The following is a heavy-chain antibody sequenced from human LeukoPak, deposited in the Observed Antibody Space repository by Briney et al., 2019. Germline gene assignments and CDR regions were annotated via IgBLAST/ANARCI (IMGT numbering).Heavy chain of an antibody. J-gene: IGHJ4*02. V-gene: IGHV4-39*01. CDR2: IYYSGNT. CDR1: GDSLSTSNSY. CDR3: ARTPAMRT. D-gene: IGHD5-18*01. Sequence: SETLSLTCTVSGDSLSTSNSYWGWIRQPPGKGLEWIGSIYYSGNTYYNASLKSRVTIPVDTSKNQFSLKLTSVTAADTAVYYCARTPAMRTWGQGTLVTVSS.